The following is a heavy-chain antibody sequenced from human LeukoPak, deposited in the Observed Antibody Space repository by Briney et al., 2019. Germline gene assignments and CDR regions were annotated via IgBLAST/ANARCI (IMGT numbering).Heavy chain of an antibody. Sequence: PGGSLRLSCAASAFSLKDYNMNWVRQAPGKGLEWVSSISYTGTYIYYADSVKGRFTVSRDNAQNSVYLQMNGLRVEDTAIYYCVRDRGTYRPIDYWGQGTLVTASS. J-gene: IGHJ4*02. CDR3: VRDRGTYRPIDY. D-gene: IGHD1-26*01. CDR1: AFSLKDYN. CDR2: ISYTGTYI. V-gene: IGHV3-21*04.